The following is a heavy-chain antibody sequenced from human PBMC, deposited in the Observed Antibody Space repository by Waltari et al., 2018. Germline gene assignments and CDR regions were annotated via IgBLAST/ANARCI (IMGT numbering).Heavy chain of an antibody. CDR1: GYTFTSYY. Sequence: QVQLVQSGAEVKKPGASVKVSCKASGYTFTSYYMHWVRQAPGQGLEWMGIINPSGGSTSYAQKFQGRVTMTRETSTSTVYMELSSLRSEDTAVYYCARDPPYYDFWSGYKNYYYYYGMDVWGQGTTVTVSS. J-gene: IGHJ6*02. CDR2: INPSGGST. D-gene: IGHD3-3*01. CDR3: ARDPPYYDFWSGYKNYYYYYGMDV. V-gene: IGHV1-46*01.